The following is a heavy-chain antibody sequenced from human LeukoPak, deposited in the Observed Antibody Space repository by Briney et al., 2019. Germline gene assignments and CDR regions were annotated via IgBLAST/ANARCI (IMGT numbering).Heavy chain of an antibody. Sequence: GASVKVSCKASGYTFTSYDINWVRQATGQGLEWMGWMNPNSGNTGYAQKFQGRVTVTRNTSISTAYMELSSLRSEDTAVYYCASREIEYSSSSPMRYWGQGTLVTVSS. CDR1: GYTFTSYD. J-gene: IGHJ4*02. CDR2: MNPNSGNT. CDR3: ASREIEYSSSSPMRY. V-gene: IGHV1-8*01. D-gene: IGHD6-6*01.